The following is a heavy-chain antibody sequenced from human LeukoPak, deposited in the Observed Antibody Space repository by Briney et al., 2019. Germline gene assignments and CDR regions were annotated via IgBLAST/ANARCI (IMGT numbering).Heavy chain of an antibody. V-gene: IGHV1-2*02. J-gene: IGHJ6*03. D-gene: IGHD3-16*01. CDR3: ARIPVGGGVYMDA. Sequence: GASVRVSCKASEYTFTGYYMYWVRRAPGQGLEWMACINPKNGGTKYAQTLQGRVTMTRDTSITTIYMELSSLRSDDTAMYYGARIPVGGGVYMDASGKRNTGTVSS. CDR2: INPKNGGT. CDR1: EYTFTGYY.